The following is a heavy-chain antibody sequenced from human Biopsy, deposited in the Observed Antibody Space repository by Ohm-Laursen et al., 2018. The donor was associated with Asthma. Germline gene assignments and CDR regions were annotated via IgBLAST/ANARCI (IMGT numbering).Heavy chain of an antibody. J-gene: IGHJ4*02. CDR3: ARKAGSCISRTCYSLDF. CDR1: VGTFNTYV. Sequence: SVKASRESLVGTFNTYVIGWVRQAPGQGAGWMGGINSGFGTTTYPQKFPDSVTITADDSTSTVYMELSSLRSEDTAVYYCARKAGSCISRTCYSLDFWGQGTLVTVSS. D-gene: IGHD2-2*01. CDR2: INSGFGTT. V-gene: IGHV1-69*13.